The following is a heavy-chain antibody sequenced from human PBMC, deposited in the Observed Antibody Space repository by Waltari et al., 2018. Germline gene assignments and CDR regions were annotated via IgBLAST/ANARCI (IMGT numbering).Heavy chain of an antibody. CDR3: ARLPISLGVGSVFDI. V-gene: IGHV4-39*01. Sequence: QMQLQESGPGLVKPSEPLSLTCTVSGGSISSSTYYWGWIRQPPGKGLEWIGNIYYSGSTDYKPSLKRRLTISVDTSKNQFSLNLRSVTAADTAVYYCARLPISLGVGSVFDIWGQGTMVTVSS. J-gene: IGHJ3*02. CDR2: IYYSGST. D-gene: IGHD2-15*01. CDR1: GGSISSSTYY.